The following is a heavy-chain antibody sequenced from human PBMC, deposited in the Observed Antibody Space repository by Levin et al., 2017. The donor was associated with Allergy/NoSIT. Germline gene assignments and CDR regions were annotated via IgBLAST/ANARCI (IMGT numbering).Heavy chain of an antibody. D-gene: IGHD3-10*01. Sequence: GASVKVSCKASGYTFTGYYMHWVRQAPGQGLEWMGWINPNSGGTNYAQKFQGRVTMTRDTSISTAYMELSRLRSDDTAVYYCARDPHRITMVRGVSSVTKFDPWGQGTLVTVSS. J-gene: IGHJ5*02. CDR1: GYTFTGYY. CDR3: ARDPHRITMVRGVSSVTKFDP. CDR2: INPNSGGT. V-gene: IGHV1-2*02.